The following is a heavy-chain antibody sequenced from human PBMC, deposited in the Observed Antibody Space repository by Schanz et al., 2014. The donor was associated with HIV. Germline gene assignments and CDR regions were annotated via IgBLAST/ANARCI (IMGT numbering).Heavy chain of an antibody. J-gene: IGHJ4*02. CDR1: GFTFNNYA. Sequence: VQLVESGGGVVQPGRSLRLSCAASGFTFNNYAMSWVRQAPGKGLEWVAVINWNGDTTYYADSVKGRFTISRDNSNNVLFLHMPTLRAEDTATYYCTREGNYYGGSGPGHWGQGALVSVSS. CDR3: TREGNYYGGSGPGH. V-gene: IGHV3-23*04. CDR2: INWNGDTT. D-gene: IGHD2-21*01.